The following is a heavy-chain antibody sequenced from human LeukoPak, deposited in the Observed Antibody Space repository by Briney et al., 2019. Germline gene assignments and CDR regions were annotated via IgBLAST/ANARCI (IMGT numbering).Heavy chain of an antibody. CDR1: GFTFSSYW. J-gene: IGHJ6*02. Sequence: PGGALRLSCVASGFTFSSYWMHWVRQAPGQGLVWVAHINSDGSIKNYADSVKGRLTTSRDTPKNPPYLQRNSLRADNTAVYYCARAGVPYAMDVWGQGTTVTVSS. V-gene: IGHV3-74*01. CDR3: ARAGVPYAMDV. D-gene: IGHD1-1*01. CDR2: INSDGSIK.